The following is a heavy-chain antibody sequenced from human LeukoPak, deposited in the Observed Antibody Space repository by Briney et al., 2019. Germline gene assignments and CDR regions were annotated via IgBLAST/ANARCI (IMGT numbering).Heavy chain of an antibody. V-gene: IGHV4-39*07. Sequence: PSEALSLTCTVSGGSIRSSYYYWSWIRQPPGKGLEWIGEINHSGSTNYNPSLKSRVTISVDTSKNQFSLKLSSVTAADTAVYYCARIRQDYWGQGTLVTVSS. CDR2: INHSGST. CDR3: ARIRQDY. J-gene: IGHJ4*02. CDR1: GGSIRSSYYY.